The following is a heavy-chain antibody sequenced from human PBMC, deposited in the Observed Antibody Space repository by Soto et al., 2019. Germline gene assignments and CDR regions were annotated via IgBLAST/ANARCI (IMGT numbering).Heavy chain of an antibody. D-gene: IGHD6-13*01. CDR3: ARHGYSSSWYPDH. V-gene: IGHV5-51*01. Sequence: GESLKISCQVSGYRFSSFWIDWVRQKPGKGLEWMGIAQPGHSDTRYSPAFQGHVTISADESTNTAYLQWSSLRASDTAMYFCARHGYSSSWYPDHWGQGTLVTVSS. CDR2: AQPGHSDT. CDR1: GYRFSSFW. J-gene: IGHJ4*02.